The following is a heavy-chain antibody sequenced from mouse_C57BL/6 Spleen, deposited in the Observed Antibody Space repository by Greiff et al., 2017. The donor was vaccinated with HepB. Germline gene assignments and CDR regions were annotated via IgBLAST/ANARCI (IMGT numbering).Heavy chain of an antibody. CDR2: INPNNGGT. CDR1: GYTFTDYN. V-gene: IGHV1-22*01. Sequence: VQLQQSGPELVKPGASVKMSCKASGYTFTDYNMHWVKQSHGKSLEWIGYINPNNGGTSYNQKFKGKATLTVNKSSSTAYMELRSLTSEDSAVYYCARPQAYYSNYGFAYWGQGTLVTVSA. CDR3: ARPQAYYSNYGFAY. J-gene: IGHJ3*01. D-gene: IGHD2-5*01.